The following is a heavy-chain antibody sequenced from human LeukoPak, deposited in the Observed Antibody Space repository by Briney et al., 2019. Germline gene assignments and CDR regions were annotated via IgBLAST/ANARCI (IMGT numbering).Heavy chain of an antibody. J-gene: IGHJ5*02. CDR1: GGSISSYY. V-gene: IGHV4-59*01. D-gene: IGHD6-13*01. CDR3: ARDHGSSWVGFNWFDP. Sequence: PSETLSLTCTVSGGSISSYYWSWIRQPPGKGLEWIGYIYYSGSTNYNPSLKSRVTISVDTSKNQFSLKLSSVTAADTAVYYCARDHGSSWVGFNWFDPWGQGTLVTVSS. CDR2: IYYSGST.